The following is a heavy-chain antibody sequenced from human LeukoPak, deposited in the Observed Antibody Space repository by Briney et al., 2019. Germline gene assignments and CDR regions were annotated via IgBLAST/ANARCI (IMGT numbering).Heavy chain of an antibody. CDR3: ARGPPYYDFWSGREYYFDY. Sequence: GGSLRLSCAASGFTFSSYAMSWVRQAPGKGLEWVSAISGSGGSTYYADSVKGRFTISRDNAKNSLYLQMNSLRAEDTAVYYCARGPPYYDFWSGREYYFDYWGQGTLVTVSS. D-gene: IGHD3-3*01. J-gene: IGHJ4*02. CDR1: GFTFSSYA. V-gene: IGHV3-23*01. CDR2: ISGSGGST.